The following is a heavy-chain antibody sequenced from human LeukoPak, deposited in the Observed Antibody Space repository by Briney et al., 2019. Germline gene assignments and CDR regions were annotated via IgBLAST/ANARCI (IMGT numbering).Heavy chain of an antibody. CDR2: IYYSGST. Sequence: SETLSLTCTVSGGSISSSSYYWGWIRQPPGKGLEWIGSIYYSGSTYYNPSLKSRVTKSVDTSKNQLSLKLSSVTAADTAVYYCARQVRQQLVKFDYWGQGTLVTVSS. CDR3: ARQVRQQLVKFDY. CDR1: GGSISSSSYY. D-gene: IGHD1-1*01. V-gene: IGHV4-39*01. J-gene: IGHJ4*02.